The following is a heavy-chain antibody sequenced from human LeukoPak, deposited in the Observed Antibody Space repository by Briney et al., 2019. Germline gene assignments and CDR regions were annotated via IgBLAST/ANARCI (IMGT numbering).Heavy chain of an antibody. CDR3: ARLVDYDNSGDPDIFDI. CDR1: SGFISSYY. CDR2: INYSGRI. Sequence: PSETLSLTCIVSSGFISSYYWSWIRQTPGKGLEWIAFINYSGRIKYNPSLQSRVSISLDTSKNHFSLQLRSVMVVDTAVYYCARLVDYDNSGDPDIFDIWGQGTIVSIS. D-gene: IGHD3-22*01. J-gene: IGHJ3*02. V-gene: IGHV4-59*01.